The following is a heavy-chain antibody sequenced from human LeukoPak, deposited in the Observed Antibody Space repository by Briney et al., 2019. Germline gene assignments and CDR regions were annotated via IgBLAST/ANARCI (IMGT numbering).Heavy chain of an antibody. Sequence: TLSLTCTVSGGSISSYYWSWIRQPPGKALERLALIDWDDDKYYSTSLKTRLTISKDTSKNQVVLTMTNMDPVDTATYYCARTRTGTSDYWGQGTLVTVSS. D-gene: IGHD1-1*01. CDR3: ARTRTGTSDY. V-gene: IGHV2-70*18. J-gene: IGHJ4*02. CDR1: GGSISSYY. CDR2: IDWDDDK.